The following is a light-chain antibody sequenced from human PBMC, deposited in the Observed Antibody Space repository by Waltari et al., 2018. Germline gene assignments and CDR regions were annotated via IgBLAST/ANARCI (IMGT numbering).Light chain of an antibody. V-gene: IGKV3-20*01. CDR1: QSIASNY. Sequence: EIVLTQSPDTLSLSPGERATLSCRASQSIASNYLAWYQQKPGQAPRLLIYGASTRDTGIPGRFSGSGSGTDFPLTISRLEPEEFAVYYCQQYGKTPTWTFGQGTKVETK. J-gene: IGKJ1*01. CDR2: GAS. CDR3: QQYGKTPTWT.